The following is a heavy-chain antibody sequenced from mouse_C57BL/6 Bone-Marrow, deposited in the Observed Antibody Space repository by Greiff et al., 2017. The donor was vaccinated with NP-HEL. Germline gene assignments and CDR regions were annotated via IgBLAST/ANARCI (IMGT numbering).Heavy chain of an antibody. J-gene: IGHJ2*01. CDR2: IDPETGGT. CDR3: TRNWGYFDY. Sequence: LTPVHGLEWIGAIDPETGGTAYNQKFKGKAILTADKSSSTAYMELRSLTSEDSAVYYCTRNWGYFDYWGQGTTLTVSS. D-gene: IGHD4-1*01. V-gene: IGHV1-15*01.